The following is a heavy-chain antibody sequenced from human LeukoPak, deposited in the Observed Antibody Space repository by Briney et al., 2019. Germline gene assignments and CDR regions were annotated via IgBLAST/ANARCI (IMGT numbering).Heavy chain of an antibody. CDR3: ARAASGDRYSGYAKDRYYFDR. J-gene: IGHJ4*02. CDR2: IFDIGSI. D-gene: IGHD5-12*01. Sequence: SETLSLTCSVSGGSISDDSWTWIRQPPGKGLDWIGSIFDIGSITYNPSLRSRLTISVETSKNQISLKLSSVTAADTAVYFCARAASGDRYSGYAKDRYYFDRWGQGTLVTVSS. CDR1: GGSISDDS. V-gene: IGHV4-59*01.